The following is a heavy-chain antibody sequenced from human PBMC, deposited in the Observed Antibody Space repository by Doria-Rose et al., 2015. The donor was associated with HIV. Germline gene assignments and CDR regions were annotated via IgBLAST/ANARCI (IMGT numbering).Heavy chain of an antibody. CDR1: YY. Sequence: YYCSWIRQPPGKGLEWIGYIYNNGKTNYNPSLKDRVTILVDTSKNQFSLKLNSVTAADTAVYFCARAKFSTPFDHWGQGTLLTVSS. CDR3: ARAKFSTPFDH. J-gene: IGHJ1*01. CDR2: IYNNGKT. D-gene: IGHD3-16*01. V-gene: IGHV4-59*01.